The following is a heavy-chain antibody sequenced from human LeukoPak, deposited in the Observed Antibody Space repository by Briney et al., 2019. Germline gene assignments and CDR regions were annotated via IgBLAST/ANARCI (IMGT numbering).Heavy chain of an antibody. CDR1: GFTFSSYG. D-gene: IGHD2-21*01. Sequence: GGSLRLSCAASGFTFSSYGMHWVRQAPGKGLEWVAFIRYDGSNKYYADSVKGRFTISRDNSKNTLYLQMNSLRAEDTAVYYCARLEYAYCGGDCHSFWGQGTLVTVSS. CDR3: ARLEYAYCGGDCHSF. J-gene: IGHJ4*02. CDR2: IRYDGSNK. V-gene: IGHV3-30*02.